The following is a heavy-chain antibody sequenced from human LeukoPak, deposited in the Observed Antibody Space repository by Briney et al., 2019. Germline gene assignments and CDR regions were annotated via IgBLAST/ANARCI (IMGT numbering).Heavy chain of an antibody. CDR1: GFTVSSNY. CDR2: ISGSGGST. J-gene: IGHJ6*03. Sequence: GGSLRLSCAASGFTVSSNYLSWVRQAPGKGLEWVSAISGSGGSTYYADSVKGRFTISRDNSKNTLYLQMNSLRAEDTAVYYCAKDRVTIFGVVRNYYMDVWGKGTTVTVSS. CDR3: AKDRVTIFGVVRNYYMDV. D-gene: IGHD3-3*01. V-gene: IGHV3-23*01.